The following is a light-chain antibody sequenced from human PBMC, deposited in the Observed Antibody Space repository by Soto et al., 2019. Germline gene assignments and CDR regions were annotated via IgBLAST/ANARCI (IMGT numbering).Light chain of an antibody. V-gene: IGKV1-5*01. J-gene: IGKJ1*01. CDR2: DVS. Sequence: DIQMTQSPSTLSASVGDRVTITCRASQSVSGWLAWYQQRPGKAPKLLIYDVSSLQSGVPARFSGSGSGTEFTLTISSLQPDDFATYYCQEYNSHSWTFGQGTKVDI. CDR3: QEYNSHSWT. CDR1: QSVSGW.